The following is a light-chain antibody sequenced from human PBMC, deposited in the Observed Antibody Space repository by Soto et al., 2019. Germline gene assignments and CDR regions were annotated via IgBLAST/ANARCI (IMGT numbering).Light chain of an antibody. J-gene: IGKJ1*01. Sequence: DIQMPQSPSSLSASLVDRVTITCRASQSISSYLNWYQQKPGKAPKLLIYAASSLQSGVPSRFSGRGSGTDFTLTIIGLQAEDFATYDCQQYYSYPRTFGQGTKVDIK. V-gene: IGKV1-39*01. CDR1: QSISSY. CDR3: QQYYSYPRT. CDR2: AAS.